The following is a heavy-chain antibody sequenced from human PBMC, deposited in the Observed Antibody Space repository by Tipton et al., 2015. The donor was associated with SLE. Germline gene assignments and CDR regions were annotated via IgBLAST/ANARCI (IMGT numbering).Heavy chain of an antibody. Sequence: TLSLTCTVSGGSISSYYWSWIRQPPGKGLEWIGYIYTTGGTNYNPSLKSRVTISVDTSKNQFSLKLSSVTAADTAVYYCARERDIAAAEYYFDYWGQGTLVTVSS. CDR3: ARERDIAAAEYYFDY. CDR1: GGSISSYY. CDR2: IYTTGGT. J-gene: IGHJ4*02. V-gene: IGHV4-4*08. D-gene: IGHD6-13*01.